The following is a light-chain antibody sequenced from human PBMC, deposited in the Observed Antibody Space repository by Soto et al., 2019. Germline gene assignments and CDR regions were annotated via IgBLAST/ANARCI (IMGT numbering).Light chain of an antibody. CDR3: QKYNSARWT. J-gene: IGKJ1*01. Sequence: DSQMTQSPSTLSASVGDRVTITCRASQSISSWLAWYQQKPGKAPKLLIYKASSLESGVPSRFSGSGSGTDFTLTISSLQPEDVATYYCQKYNSARWTFGQGTKV. CDR2: KAS. V-gene: IGKV1-5*03. CDR1: QSISSW.